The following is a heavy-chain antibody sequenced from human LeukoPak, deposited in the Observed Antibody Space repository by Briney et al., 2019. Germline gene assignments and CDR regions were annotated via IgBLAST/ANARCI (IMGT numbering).Heavy chain of an antibody. CDR2: ISSSGSTI. CDR1: GFTFSSYA. V-gene: IGHV3-11*04. Sequence: GGSLRLSCAASGFTFSSYAMSWIRQAPGKGLEWVSYISSSGSTIYYADSVKGRFTISRDNAKNSLYLQMNSLRAEDTAVYYCASGYSSSWYGGRYFDYWGQGTLVTVSS. D-gene: IGHD6-13*01. J-gene: IGHJ4*02. CDR3: ASGYSSSWYGGRYFDY.